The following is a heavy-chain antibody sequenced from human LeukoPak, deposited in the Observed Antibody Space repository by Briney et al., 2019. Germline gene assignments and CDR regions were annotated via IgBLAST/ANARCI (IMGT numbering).Heavy chain of an antibody. CDR1: GFTFDDYG. V-gene: IGHV3-20*04. Sequence: GGSLRLSCAASGFTFDDYGMSWVRQAPGKGLEWVSGINWNGGSKGYADSVKGRFTISRDNAKNSLYLQMNSLRAEDTASYYCARDVLRFCSSTSCYASWSYWGQGTLVTVSS. CDR2: INWNGGSK. CDR3: ARDVLRFCSSTSCYASWSY. D-gene: IGHD2-2*01. J-gene: IGHJ4*02.